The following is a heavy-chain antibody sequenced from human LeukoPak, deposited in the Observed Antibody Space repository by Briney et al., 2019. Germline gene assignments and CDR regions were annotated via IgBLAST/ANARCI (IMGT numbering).Heavy chain of an antibody. D-gene: IGHD3-10*01. CDR2: ISSSGFTI. Sequence: GGSLRLSCSASGFTFSSYEINWVRQAPGKGLEWVSYISSSGFTIHYADSLKGRFDMSRDNAKNSLYLQMNSLRAEDTAVYYCARFGYYGSALDLWGRGSVASASS. V-gene: IGHV3-48*03. CDR1: GFTFSSYE. CDR3: ARFGYYGSALDL. J-gene: IGHJ2*01.